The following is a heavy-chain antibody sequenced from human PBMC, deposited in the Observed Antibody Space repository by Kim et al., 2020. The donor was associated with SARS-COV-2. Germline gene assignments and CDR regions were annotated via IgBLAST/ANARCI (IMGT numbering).Heavy chain of an antibody. Sequence: GGSLRLSCAASGFTFSSYWMHWVRQAPGKGLVWVSRINSDGSSTSYADSVKGRFTISRDNAKNTLSLQMNSLRAEDTAVYYCASRGVGAMTVVYWGQGTLVTVSS. CDR3: ASRGVGAMTVVY. D-gene: IGHD1-26*01. V-gene: IGHV3-74*01. CDR2: INSDGSST. J-gene: IGHJ4*02. CDR1: GFTFSSYW.